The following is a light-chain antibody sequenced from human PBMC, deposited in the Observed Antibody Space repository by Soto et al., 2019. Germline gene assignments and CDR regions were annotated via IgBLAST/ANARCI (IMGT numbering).Light chain of an antibody. CDR2: GAS. V-gene: IGKV3-20*01. J-gene: IGKJ1*01. CDR1: QSVDSNY. CDR3: QQYGSLSWT. Sequence: EGVLTQSPVTLSLSTGERATLSCRASQSVDSNYLAWYQQKPGQAPRIIIFGASGRATGIPDRFSGSGSGTDYTLTISRLEPEDFVVYYCQQYGSLSWTFGQGTKVDI.